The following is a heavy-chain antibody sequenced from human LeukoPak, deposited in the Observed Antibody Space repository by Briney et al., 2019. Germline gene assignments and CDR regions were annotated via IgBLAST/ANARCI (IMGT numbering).Heavy chain of an antibody. CDR3: ARDLRKAAAAGTVDY. J-gene: IGHJ4*02. CDR2: ISAYNGNT. CDR1: GYTFTSYG. V-gene: IGHV1-18*01. Sequence: ASVKVSCKASGYTFTSYGISWVRQAPGQGLEWMGWISAYNGNTNYAQKLQGRVTMTTGTSTSTAYMELRSLRSDDTAVYYCARDLRKAAAAGTVDYWGQGTLVTVSS. D-gene: IGHD6-13*01.